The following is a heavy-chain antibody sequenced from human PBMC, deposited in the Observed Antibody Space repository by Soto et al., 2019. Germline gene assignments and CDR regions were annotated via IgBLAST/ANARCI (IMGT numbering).Heavy chain of an antibody. CDR2: ISHDGTKQ. V-gene: IGHV3-30-3*01. D-gene: IGHD1-1*01. CDR3: ARDSADNDDWQKTSPLTDY. Sequence: GGSLRLSCAASGSTFSSYYIHWVRQAPGKGLEWVAVISHDGTKQYYADSVKGRFTISRDNSKNTLYLQMNSLRLDDTAIYYCARDSADNDDWQKTSPLTDYWGQGTQVTVSS. J-gene: IGHJ4*02. CDR1: GSTFSSYY.